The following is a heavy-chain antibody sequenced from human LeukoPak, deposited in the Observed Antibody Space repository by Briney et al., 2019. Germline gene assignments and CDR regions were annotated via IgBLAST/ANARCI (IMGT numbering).Heavy chain of an antibody. V-gene: IGHV3-23*01. CDR1: GFTFSSYA. CDR3: AKSTDVVVITPLDY. CDR2: LSGSGGST. D-gene: IGHD3-22*01. J-gene: IGHJ4*02. Sequence: PGTSLRLSCAASGFTFSSYAMSWVRQAPGKGLEWVSDLSGSGGSTYYADSVKGRFTISRDNSKNTLYLQMNSLRAEDTAVYYCAKSTDVVVITPLDYWGQGTLVTASS.